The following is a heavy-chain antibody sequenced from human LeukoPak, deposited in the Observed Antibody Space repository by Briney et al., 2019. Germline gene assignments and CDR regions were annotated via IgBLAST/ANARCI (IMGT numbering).Heavy chain of an antibody. Sequence: GASVKVSCKASGYTFTSYGISWVRQAPGQGLEWMGWISAYNGNTNYAQKLQGRVTITRNTSISTAYMELSSLRSEDTAVYYCARGAHLTYGGKGPRDYWGQGTLVTVSS. J-gene: IGHJ4*02. CDR3: ARGAHLTYGGKGPRDY. CDR1: GYTFTSYG. D-gene: IGHD4-23*01. V-gene: IGHV1-18*01. CDR2: ISAYNGNT.